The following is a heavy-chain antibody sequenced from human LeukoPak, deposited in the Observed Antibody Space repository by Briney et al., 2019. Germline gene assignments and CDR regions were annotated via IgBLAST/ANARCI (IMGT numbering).Heavy chain of an antibody. CDR2: INSDWCST. Sequence: PGGSLPLSRAASRFTFSSYWLHWLRQAPAKGLVGVSRINSDWCSTSYVDSLQGRFTISRDNAKNTLYLQINSLRAEDTAVYYCARVYTTAIPSPYYYYYMDVWGKGTTVTVSS. CDR3: ARVYTTAIPSPYYYYYMDV. D-gene: IGHD2-21*02. CDR1: RFTFSSYW. J-gene: IGHJ6*03. V-gene: IGHV3-74*01.